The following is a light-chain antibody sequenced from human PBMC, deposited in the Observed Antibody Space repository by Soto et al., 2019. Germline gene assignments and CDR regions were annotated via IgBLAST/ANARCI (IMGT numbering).Light chain of an antibody. CDR3: QTWGTGPWV. V-gene: IGLV4-69*01. Sequence: QLVLTQSPSVSASLGASVKRTCTLSSGHSSYAIAWHQQQPEKGPRYLMKLNSDGSHSKGDGIPDRFSGSSSGAERYLTISSLQSEDEADYYCQTWGTGPWVFGGGTKLTVL. CDR1: SGHSSYA. J-gene: IGLJ3*02. CDR2: LNSDGSH.